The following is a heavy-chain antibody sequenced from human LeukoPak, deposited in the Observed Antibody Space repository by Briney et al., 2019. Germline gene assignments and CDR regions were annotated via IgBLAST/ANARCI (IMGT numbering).Heavy chain of an antibody. Sequence: ASVKVSCKASGYTFTGYYLHWVRQAPGQGLEWMGCVNPNSGDTNYAQKFQGSVTMTRDTSISTVYMELSRLRSDDTAVYYCAKGRMSELWTRVGGIDYWGQGTLVTVSS. J-gene: IGHJ4*02. CDR1: GYTFTGYY. CDR3: AKGRMSELWTRVGGIDY. V-gene: IGHV1-2*02. CDR2: VNPNSGDT. D-gene: IGHD7-27*01.